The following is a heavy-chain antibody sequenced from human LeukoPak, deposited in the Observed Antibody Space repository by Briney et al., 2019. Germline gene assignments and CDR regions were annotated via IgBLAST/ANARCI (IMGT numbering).Heavy chain of an antibody. CDR1: GFTFSSYG. CDR3: ASFDGDYGVDY. Sequence: GRSLRLSCAASGFTFSSYGMHWVRQAPGRGLDWVAVIWFDGSNKYYGDSVKGRFTISRDNSKNTLYLQMNSLRAEDTAVYYCASFDGDYGVDYWGQGTLVTVSS. V-gene: IGHV3-33*03. J-gene: IGHJ4*02. D-gene: IGHD4-17*01. CDR2: IWFDGSNK.